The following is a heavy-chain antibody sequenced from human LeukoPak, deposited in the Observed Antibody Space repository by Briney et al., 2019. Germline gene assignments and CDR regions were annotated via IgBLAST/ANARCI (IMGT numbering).Heavy chain of an antibody. CDR3: AGHSSGWSRFDY. V-gene: IGHV6-1*01. Sequence: SQTLSLTCAISGGNVSTNSGAWNWIRQSPSRGLEWLGRTFYRSKWYFDYAVSVKSRITINPDTSKNQFSLQLDSVTPEDTAVYFCAGHSSGWSRFDYWGQGTLVTVSS. J-gene: IGHJ4*02. CDR1: GGNVSTNSGA. D-gene: IGHD6-19*01. CDR2: TFYRSKWYF.